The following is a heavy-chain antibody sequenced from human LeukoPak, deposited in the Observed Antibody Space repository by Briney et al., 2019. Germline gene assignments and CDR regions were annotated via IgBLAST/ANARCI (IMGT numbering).Heavy chain of an antibody. D-gene: IGHD3-3*01. CDR3: ARALPQYYDFWSGYYTGPYYYGMDV. J-gene: IGHJ6*02. CDR2: ISSSGRTI. CDR1: GFTFSSYE. Sequence: GGALRLSCAASGFTFSSYEMNWVRQAPGKGLEGVSYISSSGRTIYYADSVKGRFTISRDNAKNSLYLQMNSLRAEDTAVYYCARALPQYYDFWSGYYTGPYYYGMDVWGQGTTVTVSS. V-gene: IGHV3-48*03.